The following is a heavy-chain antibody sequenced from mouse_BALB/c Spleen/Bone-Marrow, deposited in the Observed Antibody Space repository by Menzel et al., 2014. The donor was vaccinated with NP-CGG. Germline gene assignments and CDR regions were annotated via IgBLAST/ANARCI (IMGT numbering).Heavy chain of an antibody. D-gene: IGHD2-13*01. CDR2: ISNGGGST. CDR1: GFTFSDYY. J-gene: IGHJ4*01. Sequence: EVKLVESGGGLVQPGGSLKLSCATSGFTFSDYYMYWVRQTPEKRLEWVVYISNGGGSTYYPDTVKGRFTISRDNAKNTLYLQMSRLKSEDTAMYYCARQDYSYYYAMDYWGQGTSVTVSS. CDR3: ARQDYSYYYAMDY. V-gene: IGHV5-12*02.